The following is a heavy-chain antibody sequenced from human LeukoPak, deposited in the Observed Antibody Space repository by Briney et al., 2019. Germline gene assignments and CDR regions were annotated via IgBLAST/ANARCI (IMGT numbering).Heavy chain of an antibody. Sequence: SETLSLTCTVSGGSIFTYYWSWIRQPPGKGLEWIGYIYHSGSTNYNPSLKSRVTISVDTSQNQFYLKLSSVTAADTAVYYCARDGYSGSDALWGQGTLVTVSS. D-gene: IGHD5-12*01. CDR2: IYHSGST. V-gene: IGHV4-59*01. J-gene: IGHJ4*02. CDR3: ARDGYSGSDAL. CDR1: GGSIFTYY.